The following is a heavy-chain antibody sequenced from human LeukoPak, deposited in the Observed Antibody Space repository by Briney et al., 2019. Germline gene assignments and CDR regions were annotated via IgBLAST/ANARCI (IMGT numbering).Heavy chain of an antibody. D-gene: IGHD6-19*01. CDR1: GYTFTGYY. V-gene: IGHV1-2*02. Sequence: ASVKVSCTASGYTFTGYYMHWVRQAPGQGLEWMGWINPNSGGTNYAQKFQGRVTMTRDTSISTAYMELSRLRSDDTAVYYCAREPGIAVAGTLGSDYWGQGTLVTVSS. CDR3: AREPGIAVAGTLGSDY. J-gene: IGHJ4*02. CDR2: INPNSGGT.